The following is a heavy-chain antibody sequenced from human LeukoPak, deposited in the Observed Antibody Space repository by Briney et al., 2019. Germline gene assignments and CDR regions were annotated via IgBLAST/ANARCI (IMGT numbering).Heavy chain of an antibody. V-gene: IGHV3-23*01. J-gene: IGHJ4*02. Sequence: GGSLRLSCAASGFTFSSHGMNWVRQAPGKGLEWVSAISGSGGSTYYADSVKGRFTISRDNSKNTLYLQMNSLRAEDTAVYYCAKTHQSGSYLFDYWGQGTQVIVSS. CDR1: GFTFSSHG. CDR3: AKTHQSGSYLFDY. D-gene: IGHD1-26*01. CDR2: ISGSGGST.